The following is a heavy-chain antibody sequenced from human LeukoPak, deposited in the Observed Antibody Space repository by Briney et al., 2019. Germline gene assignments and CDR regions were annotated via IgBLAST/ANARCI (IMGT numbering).Heavy chain of an antibody. CDR3: ARGLGVVVAATNNWFDP. V-gene: IGHV4-34*01. D-gene: IGHD2-15*01. J-gene: IGHJ5*02. CDR2: INHSGSI. Sequence: SETLSLTXAVYGGSFSGYYWSWIRQPPGKGLEWIGEINHSGSINYNPSLKSRVTISVDTSKNQFSLKLSSVTAADTAVYYCARGLGVVVAATNNWFDPWGQGTLVTVSS. CDR1: GGSFSGYY.